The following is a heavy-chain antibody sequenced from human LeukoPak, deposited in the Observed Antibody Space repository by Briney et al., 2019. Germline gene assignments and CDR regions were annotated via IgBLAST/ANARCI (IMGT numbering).Heavy chain of an antibody. CDR3: ARASSSWPRNWFDP. D-gene: IGHD6-13*01. V-gene: IGHV1-2*02. Sequence: GASVKVSFKASGYTFTGYYMHWVRQAPGQGLEWMGWINPNSGGTNYAQKFQGRVTMTRDTSISTAYMELSRLRSDDTAVYYCARASSSWPRNWFDPWGQGTLVTVSS. J-gene: IGHJ5*02. CDR2: INPNSGGT. CDR1: GYTFTGYY.